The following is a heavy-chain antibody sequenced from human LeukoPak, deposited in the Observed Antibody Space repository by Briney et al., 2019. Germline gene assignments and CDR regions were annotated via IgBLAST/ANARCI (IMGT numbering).Heavy chain of an antibody. D-gene: IGHD3-3*01. CDR3: ARSYYDFWSGYPFDY. Sequence: GRSLRLSCAASGFTFSSYAMHWVRQAPGKGLEWVAVIWYDGSNKYYADSVKGRFTISRDNSKNTLYLQMNSLRAEDTAVYYCARSYYDFWSGYPFDYWGQGTLVTVSS. J-gene: IGHJ4*02. CDR2: IWYDGSNK. V-gene: IGHV3-33*01. CDR1: GFTFSSYA.